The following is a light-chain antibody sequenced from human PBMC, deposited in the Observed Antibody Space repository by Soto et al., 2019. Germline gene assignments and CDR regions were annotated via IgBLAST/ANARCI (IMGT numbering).Light chain of an antibody. Sequence: QSALTQPASVSGAPGQSITVSCTGTSSDVGGYNYVPWYQQYPGKVPRLMIYDVTNRPSGVSNRFSGSKSGNTASLTISGLQAEDEADYYCSSYRRGSTYVFGTGTKVTVL. J-gene: IGLJ1*01. V-gene: IGLV2-14*01. CDR1: SSDVGGYNY. CDR2: DVT. CDR3: SSYRRGSTYV.